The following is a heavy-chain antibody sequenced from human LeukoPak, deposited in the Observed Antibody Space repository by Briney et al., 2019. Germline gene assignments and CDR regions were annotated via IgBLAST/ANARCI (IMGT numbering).Heavy chain of an antibody. J-gene: IGHJ3*02. D-gene: IGHD3-3*01. CDR1: GFTFSSYG. V-gene: IGHV3-33*01. CDR3: ARPRTAGDFWSGYAFDI. Sequence: GGSLRLSCAASGFTFSSYGMHWVRQAPGKGLEWVAVIWYDGSNKYYADSVKGRFTISRDNSKNTLYLQMNSLRAEDTAVYYCARPRTAGDFWSGYAFDIWGQGTMVTVSS. CDR2: IWYDGSNK.